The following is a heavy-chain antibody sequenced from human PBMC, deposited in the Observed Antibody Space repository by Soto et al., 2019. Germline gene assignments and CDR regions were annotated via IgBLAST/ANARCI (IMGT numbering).Heavy chain of an antibody. J-gene: IGHJ6*02. CDR2: INTHNGNT. Sequence: QVQLEQSAPEVKKPGASVKVSCKASGYTFTTYGISWVRQAPGQGLEWLGWINTHNGNTKYAQNLQGRVIMTADTSTSTAYMELRSLRSDYTAIYYCTREGSAPYYYYGMDAWGQGTTVTVSS. CDR3: TREGSAPYYYYGMDA. D-gene: IGHD3-10*01. CDR1: GYTFTTYG. V-gene: IGHV1-18*01.